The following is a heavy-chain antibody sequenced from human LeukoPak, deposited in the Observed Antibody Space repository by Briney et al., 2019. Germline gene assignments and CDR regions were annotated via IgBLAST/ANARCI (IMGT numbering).Heavy chain of an antibody. CDR1: GFTFSNAW. CDR2: IKSKTDGGTT. Sequence: GGPLRLSCAASGFTFSNAWMIWLRQAPGKGLEWVGRIKSKTDGGTTDYAAPVKGRFTISRDDSKNTLYLQMTSLKTEDTAVYYCTTGIYRSSWYSSWAYDYDSSGSDYWGQGTLVTVSS. V-gene: IGHV3-15*01. D-gene: IGHD3-22*01. J-gene: IGHJ4*02. CDR3: TTGIYRSSWYSSWAYDYDSSGSDY.